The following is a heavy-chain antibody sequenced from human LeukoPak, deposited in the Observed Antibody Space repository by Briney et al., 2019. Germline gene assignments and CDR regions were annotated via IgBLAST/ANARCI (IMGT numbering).Heavy chain of an antibody. CDR1: GYTFTGYY. Sequence: ASVKVSCKASGYTFTGYYMHWVRQAPGQGLEWMGWINPNSGGTNYAQKFQGRVTMTRDTSIITAYMKLMRLRNDDTAVYYCARSGRGMTTVTRGRPPITDNTHEEHDAFDIWGQGTMVSVSS. D-gene: IGHD4-17*01. J-gene: IGHJ3*02. V-gene: IGHV1-2*02. CDR2: INPNSGGT. CDR3: ARSGRGMTTVTRGRPPITDNTHEEHDAFDI.